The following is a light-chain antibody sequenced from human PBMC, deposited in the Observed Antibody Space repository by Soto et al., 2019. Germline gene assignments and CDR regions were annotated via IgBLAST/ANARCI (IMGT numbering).Light chain of an antibody. CDR1: QSVLYSSNNKNY. CDR2: WAS. J-gene: IGKJ1*01. CDR3: QQYYNVPRT. V-gene: IGKV4-1*01. Sequence: DIVMTQSPDSLAVSLGERATINCKSSQSVLYSSNNKNYLAWYQQKPGQPPKLLIYWASTRESGVPDRFSGSGSGTDFTLTISSLQAEDVALYHCQQYYNVPRTFGQGTKVEIK.